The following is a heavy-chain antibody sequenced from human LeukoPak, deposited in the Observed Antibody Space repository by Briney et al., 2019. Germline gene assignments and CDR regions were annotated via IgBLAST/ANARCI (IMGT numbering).Heavy chain of an antibody. J-gene: IGHJ4*02. V-gene: IGHV3-23*01. Sequence: GGSLRLSCAASGFTFSNYAMSWVRQAPGKGLEWVSAITGGGSGIYYADSMKSRFTISRDNSKNTLYLQINSLIAEDTAVYYCAKWGDYDVLTGYYVSDYWGQGTLVTVSS. CDR3: AKWGDYDVLTGYYVSDY. CDR1: GFTFSNYA. CDR2: ITGGGSGI. D-gene: IGHD3-9*01.